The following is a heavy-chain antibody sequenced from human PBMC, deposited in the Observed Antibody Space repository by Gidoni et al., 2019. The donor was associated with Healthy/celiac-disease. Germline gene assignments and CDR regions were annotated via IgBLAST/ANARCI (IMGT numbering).Heavy chain of an antibody. CDR2: IKQDGSEK. V-gene: IGHV3-7*01. Sequence: EVQLVESGGGLVQPGGSLRLPCAASGFTFASYWMSWVRQLPGKGLEWVANIKQDGSEKYYVDSVKGRFTISRDNAKNSLYLQMNSLRAEDTAVYYCARDLPGYDFWSGYYTLKADKYGMDVWGQGTTVTVSS. D-gene: IGHD3-3*01. CDR1: GFTFASYW. J-gene: IGHJ6*02. CDR3: ARDLPGYDFWSGYYTLKADKYGMDV.